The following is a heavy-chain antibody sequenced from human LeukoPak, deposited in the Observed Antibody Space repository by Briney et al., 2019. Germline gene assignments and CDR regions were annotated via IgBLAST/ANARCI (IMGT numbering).Heavy chain of an antibody. V-gene: IGHV3-21*01. D-gene: IGHD3-10*01. J-gene: IGHJ4*01. Sequence: GGSLRLSCAASGFTFNDYTMTWVRQAPGKGLEWVSSITGDCNYIFYADSVKGRFTISRDNAQNSLFLELNSLRGEDTAVYYCARGRAGNYYNHNDYWGQGTLVTVSS. CDR1: GFTFNDYT. CDR3: ARGRAGNYYNHNDY. CDR2: ITGDCNYI.